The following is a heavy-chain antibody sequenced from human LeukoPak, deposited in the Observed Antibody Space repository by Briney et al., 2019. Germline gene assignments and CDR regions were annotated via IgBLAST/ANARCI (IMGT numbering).Heavy chain of an antibody. CDR3: ARLGRFLRVDYFDY. J-gene: IGHJ4*02. Sequence: PGGSLRLSCAASGFPFSGYSLTWVRQAPGKGLEWISYISSSNTIYYADSVKGRFTISRDNAKNSLYLQMNSLTADDTAVYYCARLGRFLRVDYFDYWGRGSLVTVSS. V-gene: IGHV3-48*01. CDR1: GFPFSGYS. CDR2: ISSSNTI. D-gene: IGHD3-10*01.